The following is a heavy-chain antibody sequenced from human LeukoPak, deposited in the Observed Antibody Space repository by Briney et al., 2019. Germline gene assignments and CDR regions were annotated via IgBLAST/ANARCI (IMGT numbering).Heavy chain of an antibody. D-gene: IGHD6-13*01. V-gene: IGHV4-39*01. Sequence: PSETLSLTCTVCGGSISSSSYYWGWIRQPPGKGLEWIGSIYYSGSTYYNPSLKSRVTISVDTSKNQFSLKLSSVTAADTAVYYCARPGIAAAGTAGVFDYWGQGTLVTVSS. CDR3: ARPGIAAAGTAGVFDY. CDR2: IYYSGST. J-gene: IGHJ4*02. CDR1: GGSISSSSYY.